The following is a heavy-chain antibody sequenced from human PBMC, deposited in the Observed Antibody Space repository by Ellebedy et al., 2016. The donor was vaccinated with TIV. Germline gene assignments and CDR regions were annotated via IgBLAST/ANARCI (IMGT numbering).Heavy chain of an antibody. V-gene: IGHV3-33*01. CDR1: GFTFSSYG. J-gene: IGHJ4*02. CDR2: IWYDGSNK. D-gene: IGHD2-15*01. CDR3: ARSERGRCSADRCSSEVFGN. Sequence: PGGSLRLSCAASGFTFSSYGMHWVRQAPGKGLEWVAVIWYDGSNKYYADSVKGRFTISRDNSKNTLYLQMNSLRAEDTAVYHCARSERGRCSADRCSSEVFGNWGQGTLVTVSS.